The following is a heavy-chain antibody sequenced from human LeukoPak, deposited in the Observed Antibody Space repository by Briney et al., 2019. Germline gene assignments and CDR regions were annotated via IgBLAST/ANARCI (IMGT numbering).Heavy chain of an antibody. CDR3: ARDQPYMDV. CDR1: GYSISSGYY. V-gene: IGHV4-38-2*02. CDR2: IYHSGTT. J-gene: IGHJ6*03. Sequence: KPPETLSLTCTVSGYSISSGYYWVWIRQPPGKGLEWIGCIYHSGTTYYNPSLKSRITISVDTSKNQFSLKLSSVTAADTAMYYCARDQPYMDVWGKGTTVTVSS.